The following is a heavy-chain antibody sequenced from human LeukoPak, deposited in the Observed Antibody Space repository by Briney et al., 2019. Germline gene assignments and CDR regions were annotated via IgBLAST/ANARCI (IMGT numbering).Heavy chain of an antibody. CDR3: ARGFGWFDP. J-gene: IGHJ5*02. D-gene: IGHD3-10*01. Sequence: SETLSLTCAVYGGSFSGYYWSWIRQPPGKGLEWIGEINHSGSTYYNPSLKSRVTISVDRSKNQFSLKLSSVTAADTAVYYCARGFGWFDPWGQGTLVTVSS. CDR2: INHSGST. V-gene: IGHV4-34*01. CDR1: GGSFSGYY.